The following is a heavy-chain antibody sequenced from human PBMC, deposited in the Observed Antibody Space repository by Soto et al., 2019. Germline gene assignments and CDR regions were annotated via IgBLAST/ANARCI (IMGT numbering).Heavy chain of an antibody. CDR3: ARSISPLDIVVVVAALDAFDI. CDR2: INPNSGGT. Sequence: ASVKVSCKASGYTFTGDYIHWVRQAPGQGLEWMGWINPNSGGTNYAQKFQGWVTMTRDTSISTAYMELSRLRSDDTAVYYCARSISPLDIVVVVAALDAFDIWGQGTMVTVSS. D-gene: IGHD2-15*01. J-gene: IGHJ3*02. CDR1: GYTFTGDY. V-gene: IGHV1-2*04.